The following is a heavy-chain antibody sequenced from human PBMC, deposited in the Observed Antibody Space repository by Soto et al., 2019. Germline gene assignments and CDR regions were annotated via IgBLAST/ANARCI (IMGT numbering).Heavy chain of an antibody. CDR2: IDPSGGSP. CDR3: TRDTPGARWYFDY. D-gene: IGHD6-13*01. V-gene: IGHV1-46*03. J-gene: IGHJ4*02. CDR1: GYTFTNYY. Sequence: ASVKVSCKASGYTFTNYYIHWVRQAPGQGLEWMGIIDPSGGSPTDAQKFQGRVSVTRDTSASTVYMQLSSLRSDDTAVYFCTRDTPGARWYFDYWGQGTLVTVSS.